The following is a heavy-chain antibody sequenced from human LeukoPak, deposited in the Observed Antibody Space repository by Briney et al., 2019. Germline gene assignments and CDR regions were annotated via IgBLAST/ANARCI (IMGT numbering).Heavy chain of an antibody. J-gene: IGHJ5*02. Sequence: VASVKVSCKASGGTFSSYAISWVRQAPGQGLEWMGGIIPIFGTANYAQKFQGRVTITADESTSTAYMELSSLRSEDTAVYYCARRESLWFGALGSWFDPWGQGTLVTVSS. CDR1: GGTFSSYA. CDR2: IIPIFGTA. CDR3: ARRESLWFGALGSWFDP. V-gene: IGHV1-69*13. D-gene: IGHD3-10*01.